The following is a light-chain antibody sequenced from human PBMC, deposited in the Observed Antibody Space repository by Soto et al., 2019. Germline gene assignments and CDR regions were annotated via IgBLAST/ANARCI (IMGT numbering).Light chain of an antibody. CDR3: NSYLTTTVA. V-gene: IGLV2-14*03. J-gene: IGLJ2*01. Sequence: QSALTQPASVSGSLGQSITISCTGTSGDVGTYDYVSWYQQHPGKAPKLMIFDVSSRPSGISTRFSGSKSGNTASLTISGLQAEDEADYYCNSYLTTTVAFGGGTQLTVL. CDR2: DVS. CDR1: SGDVGTYDY.